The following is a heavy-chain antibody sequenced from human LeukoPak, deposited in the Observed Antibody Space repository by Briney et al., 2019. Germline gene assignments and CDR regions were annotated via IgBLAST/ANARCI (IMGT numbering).Heavy chain of an antibody. V-gene: IGHV3-23*01. J-gene: IGHJ4*02. D-gene: IGHD2-15*01. CDR1: GFTFSSYA. CDR3: AKGAREYCSGGSCYPFDY. CDR2: ISGGGGST. Sequence: GGSLRLSCAASGFTFSSYAMSWVRQAPGKGLERVSAISGGGGSTYYADSVKGRFTISRDNSENTLHLQMISLRAEDTAVYYCAKGAREYCSGGSCYPFDYWGQGTLVTVSS.